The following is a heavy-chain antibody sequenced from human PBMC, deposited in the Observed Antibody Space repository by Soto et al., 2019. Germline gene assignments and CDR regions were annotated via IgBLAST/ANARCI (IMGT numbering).Heavy chain of an antibody. J-gene: IGHJ4*02. D-gene: IGHD5-18*01. CDR3: ARGPVDTAMVTGPSPFDY. Sequence: SETLSLTCTVSGGSISSYYWSWIRQPPGKGLEWIGYIYYSGSTNYNPSLKSRVTISVDTSKDQFSLKLSSVTAADTDVYYCARGPVDTAMVTGPSPFDYWGQGTLVTVSS. CDR2: IYYSGST. CDR1: GGSISSYY. V-gene: IGHV4-59*01.